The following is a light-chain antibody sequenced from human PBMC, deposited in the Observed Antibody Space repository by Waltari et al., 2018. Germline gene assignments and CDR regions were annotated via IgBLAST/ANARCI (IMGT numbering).Light chain of an antibody. J-gene: IGLJ1*01. V-gene: IGLV2-8*01. CDR3: SSYTGTSYV. CDR2: GVS. CDR1: SSDVGAYDS. Sequence: QSALTQPHSASGSLGQSVTISCTGTSSDVGAYDSVSWFQQHPGKAPKLIIWGVSKRPSGVPVRFSGSKSGNTASLTVSGLQSEDEADYYCSSYTGTSYVFGPGTQVTVL.